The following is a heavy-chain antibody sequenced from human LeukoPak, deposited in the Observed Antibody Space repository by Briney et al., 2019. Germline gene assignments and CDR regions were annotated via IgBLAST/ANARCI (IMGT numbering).Heavy chain of an antibody. J-gene: IGHJ4*01. V-gene: IGHV3-23*01. CDR2: IFGNGDTT. CDR3: ARDYAIRSLEWLLYPPYPNDY. D-gene: IGHD3-3*01. CDR1: GFSFSSYA. Sequence: GGSLRLSCAASGFSFSSYAMNWVRQAPGKGLEWVSIIFGNGDTTYYADSGKCRFTISRDNSKNTLYLQMNSLRAEDTAVYYCARDYAIRSLEWLLYPPYPNDYWGQGTLVTVSS.